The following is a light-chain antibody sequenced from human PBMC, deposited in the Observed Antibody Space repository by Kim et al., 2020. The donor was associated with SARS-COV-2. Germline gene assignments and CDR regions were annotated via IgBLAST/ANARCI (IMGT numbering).Light chain of an antibody. Sequence: QSALTQPPSASGSPGQSVTISCTGTSSDVGGYNYVSWYQQHPGKAPKLTIYEVSKRPSGVPDRFSGSKSGNTASLTVSGLQAEDDADYYCSSYAGSSLYVFGAGTKVTVL. V-gene: IGLV2-8*01. J-gene: IGLJ1*01. CDR1: SSDVGGYNY. CDR3: SSYAGSSLYV. CDR2: EVS.